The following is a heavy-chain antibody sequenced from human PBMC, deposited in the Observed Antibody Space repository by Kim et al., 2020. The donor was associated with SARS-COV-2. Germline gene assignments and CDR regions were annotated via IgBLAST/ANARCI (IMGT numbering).Heavy chain of an antibody. CDR2: IYHSGST. CDR1: GGSISSSDW. Sequence: SETLSLTCAVSGGSISSSDWWRWVRQPPGKGLEWIGEIYHSGSTNYNPSLKSRVTISVDTSKNQFSLKLSSVTAADTAVYYCARGGGWLVFDYWGQGTLVTVSS. V-gene: IGHV4-4*02. CDR3: ARGGGWLVFDY. D-gene: IGHD6-19*01. J-gene: IGHJ4*02.